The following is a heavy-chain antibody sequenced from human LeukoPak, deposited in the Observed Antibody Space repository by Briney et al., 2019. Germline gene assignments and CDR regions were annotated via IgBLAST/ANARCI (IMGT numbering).Heavy chain of an antibody. D-gene: IGHD3-22*01. CDR2: IYYSGST. J-gene: IGHJ4*02. CDR3: ARVGYYYGSSGYYPFDY. Sequence: SETLSLTCTVSGGSISSYYWSWIRQPPGKGLEWIGYIYYSGSTNYNPSLKSRVTISVGTSKNQFSLKLSSVTAADTAVYYWARVGYYYGSSGYYPFDYWGQGTLVTVSS. CDR1: GGSISSYY. V-gene: IGHV4-59*01.